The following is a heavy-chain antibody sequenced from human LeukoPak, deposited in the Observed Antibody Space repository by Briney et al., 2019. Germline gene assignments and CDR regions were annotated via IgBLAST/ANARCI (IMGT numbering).Heavy chain of an antibody. CDR3: ARDLNPQSIGMRAFDI. J-gene: IGHJ3*02. Sequence: ASAQVSCKASGYTFTNFYLHWVRQAPGQGLEWMGIINPTTGSTTYAQKLQCRVTMTGDMSTSTVYMELSSLRSEDTAVYFCARDLNPQSIGMRAFDIWGQGTIVSAS. CDR2: INPTTGST. D-gene: IGHD1-14*01. CDR1: GYTFTNFY. V-gene: IGHV1-46*01.